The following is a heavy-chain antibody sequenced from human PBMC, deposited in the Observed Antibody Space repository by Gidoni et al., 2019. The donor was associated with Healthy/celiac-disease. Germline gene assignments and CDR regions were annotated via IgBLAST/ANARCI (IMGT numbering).Heavy chain of an antibody. J-gene: IGHJ3*02. V-gene: IGHV3-30-3*01. Sequence: QVQLVESGGGVVQPGRSLRLSCAASGFTFSSYAMHWVRQAPGKGLEWVAVISYDGSNKYYADSVKGRFTISRDNSKNTLYLQMNSLRAEDTAVYYCARDLWDLWFGDHPLDAFDIWGQGTMVTVSS. CDR2: ISYDGSNK. CDR1: GFTFSSYA. CDR3: ARDLWDLWFGDHPLDAFDI. D-gene: IGHD3-10*01.